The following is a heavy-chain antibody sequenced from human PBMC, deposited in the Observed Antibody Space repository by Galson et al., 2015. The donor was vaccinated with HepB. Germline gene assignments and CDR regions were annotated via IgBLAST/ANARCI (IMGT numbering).Heavy chain of an antibody. D-gene: IGHD1-26*01. V-gene: IGHV3-33*06. Sequence: SLRLSCAASGSTFSSYGMHWVRQAPGKGLEWVAVIWYDGSNKYYADSVKGRFTISRDNSKNTLYLQMNSLRAEDTAVYYCAKDRGSFNYFDYWGQGTLVTVSS. CDR3: AKDRGSFNYFDY. CDR1: GSTFSSYG. J-gene: IGHJ4*02. CDR2: IWYDGSNK.